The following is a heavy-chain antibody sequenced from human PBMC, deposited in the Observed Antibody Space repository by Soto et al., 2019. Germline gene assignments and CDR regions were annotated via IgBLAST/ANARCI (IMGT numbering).Heavy chain of an antibody. D-gene: IGHD4-17*01. Sequence: PGGALRLSCAASGFTFSSYSMNWVRQAPGKGLEWVSYISSSSSTIYYADSVKGRFTISRDNAKNSLYLQMNSLRAEDTAVYYCAREWDPDYGDYRPVGVQHWGQGTLVTVSS. CDR1: GFTFSSYS. V-gene: IGHV3-48*01. CDR3: AREWDPDYGDYRPVGVQH. J-gene: IGHJ1*01. CDR2: ISSSSSTI.